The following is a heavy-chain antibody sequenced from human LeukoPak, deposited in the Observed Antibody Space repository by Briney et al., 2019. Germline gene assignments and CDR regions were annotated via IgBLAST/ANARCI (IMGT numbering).Heavy chain of an antibody. V-gene: IGHV5-51*01. Sequence: GESLKISCKGSGYTFTSYWIGWVRQMPGKGLEWMGIIYPGDSDTRYSPSFQGQVTISADKSISTAYLQWTSLKASDTAMYCCARRKAVAGNYFGMDVWGPGTTVTVSS. CDR2: IYPGDSDT. D-gene: IGHD6-19*01. J-gene: IGHJ6*02. CDR3: ARRKAVAGNYFGMDV. CDR1: GYTFTSYW.